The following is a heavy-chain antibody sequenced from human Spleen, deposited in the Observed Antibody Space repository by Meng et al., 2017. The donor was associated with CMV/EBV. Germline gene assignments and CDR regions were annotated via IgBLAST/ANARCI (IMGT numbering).Heavy chain of an antibody. V-gene: IGHV3-30*02. CDR3: AKGLFRITPSPYGMDV. D-gene: IGHD3-16*01. Sequence: GGSLRLSCVVSGFTFGSYGMHWVRQAPGKGLEWVALIRFDGSISYYGDSVKGRFTISRDNSNNTLFLQMNSLRAEDTAVYYCAKGLFRITPSPYGMDVWGQGTTVTVSS. J-gene: IGHJ6*02. CDR1: GFTFGSYG. CDR2: IRFDGSIS.